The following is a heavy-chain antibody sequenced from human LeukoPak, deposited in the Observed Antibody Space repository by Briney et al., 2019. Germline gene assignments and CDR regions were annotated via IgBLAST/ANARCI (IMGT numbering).Heavy chain of an antibody. D-gene: IGHD2-21*01. Sequence: PGGSLRLSCVASGCTFSSYECNWVRQAPGKGLEWVSYISDSGTGIYYAASLKGRFTISRDNPKHSVYLQMNSLRDEDTAVYHCTRETFNCGGDCYDYWGQGTLVTVSS. CDR3: TRETFNCGGDCYDY. CDR1: GCTFSSYE. CDR2: ISDSGTGI. J-gene: IGHJ4*02. V-gene: IGHV3-48*03.